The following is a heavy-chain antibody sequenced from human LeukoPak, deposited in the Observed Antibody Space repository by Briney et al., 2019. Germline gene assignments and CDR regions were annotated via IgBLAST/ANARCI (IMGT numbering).Heavy chain of an antibody. D-gene: IGHD1-26*01. CDR2: ISYDGNNK. Sequence: EPGGSLRLSCAASGFTFSSYAMHWVRQAPGKGLEWVADISYDGNNKFYGDSVKGRVSISRDNSKNTLYLQMNSLRVEDTAVYYCARGEISGSYHPKPHWGQGTLVTVSS. CDR3: ARGEISGSYHPKPH. V-gene: IGHV3-30-3*01. J-gene: IGHJ4*02. CDR1: GFTFSSYA.